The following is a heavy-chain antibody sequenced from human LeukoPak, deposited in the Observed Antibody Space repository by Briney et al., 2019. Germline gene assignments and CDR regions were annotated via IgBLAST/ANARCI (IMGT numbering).Heavy chain of an antibody. CDR3: ARGGAGGDYDILTGYPPPLGY. J-gene: IGHJ4*02. V-gene: IGHV1-18*01. CDR1: GYTFTSYG. CDR2: ISAYNGNT. D-gene: IGHD3-9*01. Sequence: ASVKVSCKASGYTFTSYGISWVRQAPGQGLEWMGWISAYNGNTNYAQKLQGRVTMTTDTSTSTAYMELRSLRSDDTAVYYCARGGAGGDYDILTGYPPPLGYWGQGTLVTVSS.